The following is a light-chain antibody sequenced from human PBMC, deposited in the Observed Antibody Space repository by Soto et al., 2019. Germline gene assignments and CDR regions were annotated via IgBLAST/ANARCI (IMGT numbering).Light chain of an antibody. J-gene: IGLJ1*01. CDR2: DVS. V-gene: IGLV2-14*01. CDR3: SSYTSSSTRV. Sequence: QSVLTQPASVSGSPGQSITISCTGTSSDVGGYNYVSWYQQHPGKAPKLMIYDVSNRPSGVSNRFSGSKSGNTASLTIPRLQAEDEADYYCSSYTSSSTRVFGTGTKVTVL. CDR1: SSDVGGYNY.